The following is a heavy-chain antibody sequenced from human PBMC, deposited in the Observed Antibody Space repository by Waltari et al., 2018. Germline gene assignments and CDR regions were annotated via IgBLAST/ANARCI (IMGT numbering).Heavy chain of an antibody. V-gene: IGHV4-39*01. D-gene: IGHD3-16*02. CDR1: GGSISSCSYY. Sequence: QLQLQESGPGLVKPSETLSLTCTVSGGSISSCSYYWGWIRQPPGKGPGWLGSIYYSGGTYYNPSLKSRVTISVDTSKNQFSLKLSSVTAADTAVYYCARLLTYYDYVWGSYRYDAFDIWGQGTMVTVSS. CDR3: ARLLTYYDYVWGSYRYDAFDI. J-gene: IGHJ3*02. CDR2: IYYSGGT.